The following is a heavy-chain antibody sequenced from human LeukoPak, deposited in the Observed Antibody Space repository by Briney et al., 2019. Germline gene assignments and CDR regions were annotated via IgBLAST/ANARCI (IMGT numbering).Heavy chain of an antibody. CDR1: GFTFSSYW. CDR3: ARDRGYCTSTSCPLFDY. V-gene: IGHV3-7*03. CDR2: IKQDGSEK. Sequence: GGSLRLSCAASGFTFSSYWMSWVRQAPGKGLEWVANIKQDGSEKYYVDSVKGRFTISRDNAKNSLYLQMNSLRADDTAVYYCARDRGYCTSTSCPLFDYWSQGTRVTVSS. J-gene: IGHJ4*02. D-gene: IGHD2-2*01.